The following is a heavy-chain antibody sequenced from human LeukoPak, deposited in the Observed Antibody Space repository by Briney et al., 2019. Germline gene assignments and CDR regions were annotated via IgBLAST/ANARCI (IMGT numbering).Heavy chain of an antibody. Sequence: GGSLRLSCTASGSTFSSYAMSWVRQAPGKGLKWVSSISESGDTPYYADSVKGLFTISRDNSKNTLYLQMSSLRAEDTAVYYCAKVQGTLYYMDVWGKGTTVTVSS. J-gene: IGHJ6*03. CDR2: ISESGDTP. CDR3: AKVQGTLYYMDV. CDR1: GSTFSSYA. V-gene: IGHV3-23*01.